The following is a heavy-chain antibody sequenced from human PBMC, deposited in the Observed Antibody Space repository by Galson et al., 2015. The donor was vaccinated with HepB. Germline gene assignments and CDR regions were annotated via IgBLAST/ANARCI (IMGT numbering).Heavy chain of an antibody. CDR3: ARGPDIVMVGWYFDL. D-gene: IGHD2/OR15-2a*01. CDR2: IIPIFGTA. Sequence: SVTVSCKASGGTFSSYAISWVRQAPGQGPEWMGGIIPIFGTANYAQKFQGRVTITADKSTSTAYMELSSLRSEDTAVYYCARGPDIVMVGWYFDLWGRSTLVTVSS. CDR1: GGTFSSYA. V-gene: IGHV1-69*06. J-gene: IGHJ2*01.